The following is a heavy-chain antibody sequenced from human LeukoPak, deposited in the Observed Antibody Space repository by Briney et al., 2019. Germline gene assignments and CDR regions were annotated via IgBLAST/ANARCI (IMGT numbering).Heavy chain of an antibody. Sequence: ASVKVSCKASGYTFTSYDINWVRQATGQGLEWVGWMNPNSGNTGYAQKFQGRVTMTRNTSISTAYMELSSLRSEDTAVYYCARFSQLAYSTDPWGQGTLVTVSS. CDR1: GYTFTSYD. J-gene: IGHJ5*02. V-gene: IGHV1-8*01. CDR3: ARFSQLAYSTDP. D-gene: IGHD6-13*01. CDR2: MNPNSGNT.